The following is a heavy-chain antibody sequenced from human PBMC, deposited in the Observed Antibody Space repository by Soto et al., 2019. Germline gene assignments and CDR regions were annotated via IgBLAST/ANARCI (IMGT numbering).Heavy chain of an antibody. CDR1: GFTLRSYW. J-gene: IGHJ4*02. Sequence: SLRLSCAASGFTLRSYWMHWVRQAPGGGLVWVSRIDGSGSNTFYADSVKGRFTISRDNAKNTLYLQMNNLSPEDTAVYYCARNLNGYGNWDYWGQGNLVTVS. V-gene: IGHV3-74*01. CDR3: ARNLNGYGNWDY. CDR2: IDGSGSNT. D-gene: IGHD1-1*01.